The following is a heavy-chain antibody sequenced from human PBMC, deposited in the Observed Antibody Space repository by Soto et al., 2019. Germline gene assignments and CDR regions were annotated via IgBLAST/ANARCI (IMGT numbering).Heavy chain of an antibody. Sequence: GGSLRLSCAASGFTFSSYAMSWVRQAPGKGLEWVSAISGSGGSTYYADSVKGRVTISRDNSKNTLYLQMNSLRAEDTAVYYCAKGGQYYYYGMDVWGQGTTVTVSS. CDR3: AKGGQYYYYGMDV. V-gene: IGHV3-23*01. CDR2: ISGSGGST. J-gene: IGHJ6*02. CDR1: GFTFSSYA.